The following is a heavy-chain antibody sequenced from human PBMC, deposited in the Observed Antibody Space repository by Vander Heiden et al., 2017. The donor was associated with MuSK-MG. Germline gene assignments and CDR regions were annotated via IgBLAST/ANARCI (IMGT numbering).Heavy chain of an antibody. CDR1: GGSSSSYY. Sequence: QVQLQESGPGLVKPSESLSLTGTVSGGSSSSYYWSWIRQPPGKGLEWIGYIYYSGSTNYNPSLKSRVTISVDTSKNQFSLKLSSVTAADTAVYYCARNKVDTAMGIDYWGQGSLVTVSS. D-gene: IGHD5-18*01. J-gene: IGHJ4*02. V-gene: IGHV4-59*08. CDR3: ARNKVDTAMGIDY. CDR2: IYYSGST.